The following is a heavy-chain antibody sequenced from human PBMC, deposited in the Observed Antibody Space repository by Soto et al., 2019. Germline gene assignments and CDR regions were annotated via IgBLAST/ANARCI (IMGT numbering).Heavy chain of an antibody. CDR3: TTDLEYSSSSNFVY. D-gene: IGHD6-6*01. V-gene: IGHV3-15*01. J-gene: IGHJ4*02. CDR1: GFTFSNAW. CDR2: IKSKTDGGTT. Sequence: ETLSLSCAASGFTFSNAWMSWVRQAPGKGLEWVGRIKSKTDGGTTDYAAPVKGRFTISRDDSKNTLYLQMNSLKTEDTAVYYCTTDLEYSSSSNFVYWGQGTLVTVSS.